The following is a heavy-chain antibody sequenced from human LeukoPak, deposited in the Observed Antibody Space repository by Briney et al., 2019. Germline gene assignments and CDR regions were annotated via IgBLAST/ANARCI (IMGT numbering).Heavy chain of an antibody. V-gene: IGHV3-15*01. D-gene: IGHD2-21*01. CDR2: LKSHPDGGPA. CDR3: TAARPRITKPVWWLLY. CDR1: GFTFTYAW. Sequence: GGSLRLFCAASGFTFTYAWMSWVRQAPGKGLEWVGRLKSHPDGGPAEYVAPVEGRFNSSRDDAKNTLYLQMNSQQVEDTAVYYCTAARPRITKPVWWLLYWGQGTQITVSS. J-gene: IGHJ4*02.